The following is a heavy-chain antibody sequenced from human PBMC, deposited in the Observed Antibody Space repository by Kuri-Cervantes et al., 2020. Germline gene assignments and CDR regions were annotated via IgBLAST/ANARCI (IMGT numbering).Heavy chain of an antibody. V-gene: IGHV3-9*01. Sequence: GGSLRLSCAASGFTFDDYAMHWVRQAPGKGVEWVSGISWNSGSIGYADSVKGRFTISRDNAKNSLFLQMNSLRAEDTAVYYCARDRVGTKYFQHWGQGTLVTVSS. CDR2: ISWNSGSI. D-gene: IGHD1-26*01. CDR1: GFTFDDYA. J-gene: IGHJ1*01. CDR3: ARDRVGTKYFQH.